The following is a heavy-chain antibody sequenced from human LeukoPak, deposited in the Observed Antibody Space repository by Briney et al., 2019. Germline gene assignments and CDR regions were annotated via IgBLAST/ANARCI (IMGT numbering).Heavy chain of an antibody. CDR2: ISSSSSTI. J-gene: IGHJ6*02. V-gene: IGHV3-48*01. D-gene: IGHD3-10*01. Sequence: PGGSLRLSCAASGFTFSSYSMNWVRQAPGKGLEWVSYISSSSSTIYYADSVKGRFTISRDNSKNTLYLQMNSLRAEDTAVYYCARAITMVRGSRAAGMDVWGQGTTVTVSS. CDR1: GFTFSSYS. CDR3: ARAITMVRGSRAAGMDV.